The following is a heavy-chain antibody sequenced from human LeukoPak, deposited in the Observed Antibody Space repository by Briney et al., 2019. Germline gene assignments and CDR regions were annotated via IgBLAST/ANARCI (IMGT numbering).Heavy chain of an antibody. CDR3: ARGGRDGTSDY. CDR1: GFTFGSHT. Sequence: GGSLRLSCAAPGFTFGSHTMHWVRQAPGKGLEWVAVISYDGGNKYYADSVKGRFTISRDNSKNTLYLQMNSLRVDDTAVYYCARGGRDGTSDYWGQGTLVTVSS. V-gene: IGHV3-30-3*01. D-gene: IGHD1-26*01. J-gene: IGHJ4*02. CDR2: ISYDGGNK.